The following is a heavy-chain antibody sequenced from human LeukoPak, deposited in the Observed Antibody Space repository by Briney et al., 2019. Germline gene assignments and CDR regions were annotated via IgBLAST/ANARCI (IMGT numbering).Heavy chain of an antibody. CDR2: IKSKSDGGTT. V-gene: IGHV3-15*01. Sequence: WIRQPPGKGLEWVGRIKSKSDGGTTDYAAPVKGRFTISRDDSKNTLYLQMNSLKTEDTAVYYCTTAPRGYCSGGSCSYAFDIWGQGTMVTVSS. J-gene: IGHJ3*02. CDR3: TTAPRGYCSGGSCSYAFDI. D-gene: IGHD2-15*01.